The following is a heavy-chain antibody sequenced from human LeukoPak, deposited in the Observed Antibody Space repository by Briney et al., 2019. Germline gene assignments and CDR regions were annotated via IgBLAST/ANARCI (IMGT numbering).Heavy chain of an antibody. CDR1: GFIFSSYA. V-gene: IGHV3-30-3*01. D-gene: IGHD2-21*02. Sequence: GRSLRLSCAASGFIFSSYAIHWVRQAPGKGLEWVAIISYDGSNKYYADSVKGRFTISRDNSKNTLYLQMNSLRAEDTAVYYCARGNRSDSNWYVYWGQGTLVTVSS. CDR2: ISYDGSNK. J-gene: IGHJ5*01. CDR3: ARGNRSDSNWYVY.